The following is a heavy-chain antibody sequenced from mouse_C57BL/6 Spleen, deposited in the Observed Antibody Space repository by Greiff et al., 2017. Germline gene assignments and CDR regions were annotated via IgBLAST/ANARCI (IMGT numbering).Heavy chain of an antibody. J-gene: IGHJ1*03. Sequence: VQLQQSGPELVKPGASVKIPCKASGYTFTDYNMDWVKQSHGKSLEWIGDINPNNGGTIYNQKFKGKATLTVDKSSSTAYMELRSLTSEDTAVYYCARRDYGSSHSYWYFDVWGTGTTVTVSS. V-gene: IGHV1-18*01. D-gene: IGHD1-1*01. CDR1: GYTFTDYN. CDR3: ARRDYGSSHSYWYFDV. CDR2: INPNNGGT.